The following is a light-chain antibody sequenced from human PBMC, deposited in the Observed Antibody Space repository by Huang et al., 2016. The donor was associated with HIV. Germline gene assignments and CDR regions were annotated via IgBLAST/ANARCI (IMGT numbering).Light chain of an antibody. CDR1: QGISPY. Sequence: AIRITQSPSSLSASTGDRVTITCRADQGISPYLAWYQHKPGKAPNLLIYGASTLQSGVPAMFSGRGSGTDFTLTISRLQSEDFATYYCQQYYSYSWTFGQGTKLELK. CDR3: QQYYSYSWT. CDR2: GAS. J-gene: IGKJ2*01. V-gene: IGKV1-8*01.